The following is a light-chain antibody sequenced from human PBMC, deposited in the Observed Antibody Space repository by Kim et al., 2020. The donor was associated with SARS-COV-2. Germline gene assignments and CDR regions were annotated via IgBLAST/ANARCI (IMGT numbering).Light chain of an antibody. CDR2: KVS. CDR1: QGLVHSDGYTY. Sequence: DVGMTQSPLSLPVTLGQPASISCRSSQGLVHSDGYTYLNWFQQRPGQSPRRLIFKVSNRDSGVPDRFSGSGSGTDFTLKISRVAAVDVGVYYCMQGTHWPLTFGGGTKVYIK. V-gene: IGKV2-30*02. CDR3: MQGTHWPLT. J-gene: IGKJ4*01.